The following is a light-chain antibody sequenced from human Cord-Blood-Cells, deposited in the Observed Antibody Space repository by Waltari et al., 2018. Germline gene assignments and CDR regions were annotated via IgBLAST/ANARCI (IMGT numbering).Light chain of an antibody. V-gene: IGLV2-11*01. CDR2: DVS. CDR1: SSDVGGYTY. Sequence: QSALTQPRSVSGSPGQSVTISCTGTSSDVGGYTYVSWYQQHPGQAPKLMIYDVSKRASGVPDRFSGSKSGNTASLTISGLQAEDEADYYCCSYAGSYTFVFGGGTKLTVL. CDR3: CSYAGSYTFV. J-gene: IGLJ2*01.